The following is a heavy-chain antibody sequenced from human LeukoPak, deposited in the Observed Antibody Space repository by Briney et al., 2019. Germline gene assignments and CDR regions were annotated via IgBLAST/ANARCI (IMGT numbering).Heavy chain of an antibody. V-gene: IGHV3-21*01. Sequence: GGSLRLSCAVSGFTFISYSMNWVRQAPGKGLEWVSSISSSGSYIYYADSVEGRFTISRDNAQNSLYLQMNSLRAEDTAVYYCARSWRDGSGNYYPHDAFDIWGQGTMVTVSS. D-gene: IGHD3-10*01. CDR1: GFTFISYS. CDR2: ISSSGSYI. J-gene: IGHJ3*02. CDR3: ARSWRDGSGNYYPHDAFDI.